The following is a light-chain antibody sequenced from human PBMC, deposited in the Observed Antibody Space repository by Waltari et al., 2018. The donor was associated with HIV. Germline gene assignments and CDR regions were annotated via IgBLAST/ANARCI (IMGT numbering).Light chain of an antibody. V-gene: IGLV2-23*02. CDR1: SSDVGGYNL. CDR3: CAYAGSTTYVI. CDR2: VVS. J-gene: IGLJ2*01. Sequence: QSALTQPASVSGSPGQSITISCTGTSSDVGGYNLVSWYQQHPGKAPKLMIYVVSSRPSGVSNRFSGSKSGNTASLTISGLQAEDEADYYCCAYAGSTTYVIFGGGTKLTVL.